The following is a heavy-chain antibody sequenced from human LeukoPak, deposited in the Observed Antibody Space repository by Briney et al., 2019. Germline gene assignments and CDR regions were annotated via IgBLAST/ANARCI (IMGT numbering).Heavy chain of an antibody. D-gene: IGHD6-13*01. Sequence: SETLSLTCTVSGVSISSYYWSWIRQPAGKGLEWIGHIYTSGSTNYNPSLKSRVTMSVDTSKNQFSLKLSSVTAADTAVYYCARDRSSWYAVTRDAFDIWGQGTIVTVSS. CDR2: IYTSGST. J-gene: IGHJ3*02. V-gene: IGHV4-4*07. CDR3: ARDRSSWYAVTRDAFDI. CDR1: GVSISSYY.